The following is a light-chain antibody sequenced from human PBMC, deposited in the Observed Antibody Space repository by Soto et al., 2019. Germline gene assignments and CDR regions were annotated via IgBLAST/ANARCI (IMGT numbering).Light chain of an antibody. CDR2: GAS. J-gene: IGKJ1*01. V-gene: IGKV3-20*01. Sequence: EIVLTQSPGSLSLSPGERATLSCRASQSVSSNYLAWYQQKSGQAPRLLIYGASSRATGTPDRFSGSGSGTDFTLTISRLEPEDFAVYYCQQYGGSPRTFGQGTKVEIK. CDR3: QQYGGSPRT. CDR1: QSVSSNY.